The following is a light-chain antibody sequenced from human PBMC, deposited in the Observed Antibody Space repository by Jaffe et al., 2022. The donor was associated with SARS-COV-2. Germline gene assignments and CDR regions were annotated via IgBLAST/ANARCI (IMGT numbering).Light chain of an antibody. CDR3: QQYGRRGIT. CDR2: GAS. Sequence: EIVLTQSPGTLSLSPGERATLSCRASQSVSSSYLAWYQQKPGQAPRLLIYGASSRATGIPDRFSGSGSGTDFTLTISRLEPEDFAVYYCQQYGRRGITFGPGTKVDIK. J-gene: IGKJ3*01. CDR1: QSVSSSY. V-gene: IGKV3-20*01.